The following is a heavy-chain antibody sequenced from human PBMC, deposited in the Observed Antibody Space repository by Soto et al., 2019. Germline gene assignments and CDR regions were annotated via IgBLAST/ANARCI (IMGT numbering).Heavy chain of an antibody. CDR1: GYDFRTYS. V-gene: IGHV3-48*02. CDR3: ARLYYDYV. J-gene: IGHJ6*02. Sequence: GSLRLSCRASGYDFRTYSMNWVRQAPGQGLEWIAYVSLDSDTIQYADSVKGRFTISRDDAENSLYPQMDSLRDEDTATYYCARLYYDYVWGQGTTVTVSS. D-gene: IGHD3-3*01. CDR2: VSLDSDTI.